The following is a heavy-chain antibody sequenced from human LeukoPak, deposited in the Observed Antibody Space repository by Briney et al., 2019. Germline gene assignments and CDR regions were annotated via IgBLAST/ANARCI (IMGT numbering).Heavy chain of an antibody. D-gene: IGHD6-13*01. Sequence: SETLSLTCTVSGGSISSYYWSWIRQPAGKGLEWIGRIYTSGSANYNPSLKSRVTISVDTSKNQFSLKLSSVTAADTAVYYCASTFDSSSYDYWGQGTLVTVSS. J-gene: IGHJ4*02. CDR1: GGSISSYY. V-gene: IGHV4-4*07. CDR2: IYTSGSA. CDR3: ASTFDSSSYDY.